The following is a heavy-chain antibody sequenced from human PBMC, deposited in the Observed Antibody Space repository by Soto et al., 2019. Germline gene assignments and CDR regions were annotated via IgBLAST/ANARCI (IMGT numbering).Heavy chain of an antibody. Sequence: VGSLRLSCAASGFTFSSYGMHWVRQAPGKGLEWVAVISYDGSNKYYADSVKGRFTISRDNSKNTLYLQMNSLRAEDTAVYYCAKGPIGGAIAFFDYWGQGTLVTVSS. J-gene: IGHJ4*02. V-gene: IGHV3-30*18. D-gene: IGHD6-25*01. CDR3: AKGPIGGAIAFFDY. CDR2: ISYDGSNK. CDR1: GFTFSSYG.